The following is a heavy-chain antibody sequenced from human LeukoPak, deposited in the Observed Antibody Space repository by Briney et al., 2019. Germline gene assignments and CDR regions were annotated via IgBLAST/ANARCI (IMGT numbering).Heavy chain of an antibody. D-gene: IGHD3-3*01. V-gene: IGHV3-30*02. J-gene: IGHJ5*02. Sequence: GGSLRLSCAASGFTFSSYGMHWVRQAPGKGLEWVAFIRYDGSNKYYADSVKGRFTISRDNSKNTLYLQMNSLRAEDTAVYYCATPRLRFLEWLFGHWGQGTLVTVSS. CDR2: IRYDGSNK. CDR3: ATPRLRFLEWLFGH. CDR1: GFTFSSYG.